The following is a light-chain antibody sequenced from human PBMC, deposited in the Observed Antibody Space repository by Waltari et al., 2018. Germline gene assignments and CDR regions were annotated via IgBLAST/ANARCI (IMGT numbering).Light chain of an antibody. J-gene: IGLJ1*01. Sequence: QSVLTQPPSSSGTPGQRGTISCSGSSSNVGRNYVYWYHPPPGTAHTLLIYRNDHRASGVPERFSASKSGTLASLAISGLRSEDEADYYCAAWDDSLRAKFVFGTGTKVTVL. CDR1: SSNVGRNY. V-gene: IGLV1-47*01. CDR3: AAWDDSLRAKFV. CDR2: RND.